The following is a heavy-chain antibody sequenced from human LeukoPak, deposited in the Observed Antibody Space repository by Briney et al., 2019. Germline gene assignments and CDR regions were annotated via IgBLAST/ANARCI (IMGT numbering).Heavy chain of an antibody. Sequence: QPGGSLILSCPDSGFTFSRYEMNWVRQAPGKGLEWGADLSSSGSTIYYADYVKGRFPISRDNAKNSMYLHMNSLRAENTAVYYCARDSAAATSGMDAWGQGATVTVSS. J-gene: IGHJ6*02. D-gene: IGHD2-15*01. V-gene: IGHV3-48*03. CDR1: GFTFSRYE. CDR2: LSSSGSTI. CDR3: ARDSAAATSGMDA.